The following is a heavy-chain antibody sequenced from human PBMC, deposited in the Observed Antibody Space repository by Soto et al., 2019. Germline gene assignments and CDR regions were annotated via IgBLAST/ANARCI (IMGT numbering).Heavy chain of an antibody. CDR3: AKNQGVELVPLATVDWFDP. V-gene: IGHV3-23*01. D-gene: IGHD1-26*01. J-gene: IGHJ5*02. Sequence: ESLRLSCAASGFIFENFGMSGVRQAPGKGLEWISSISGSGFKKYYADSVKGRFTISRDNSKSTVYLELNNLSAEDTAVYHCAKNQGVELVPLATVDWFDPWGQGSVVTVSS. CDR1: GFIFENFG. CDR2: ISGSGFKK.